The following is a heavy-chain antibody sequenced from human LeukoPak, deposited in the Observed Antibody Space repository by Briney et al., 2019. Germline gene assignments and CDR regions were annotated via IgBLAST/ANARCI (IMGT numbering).Heavy chain of an antibody. J-gene: IGHJ4*02. CDR2: IYSGGST. CDR1: GFTVSSNY. CDR3: AGGPTGSGYDYDY. D-gene: IGHD5-12*01. V-gene: IGHV3-66*01. Sequence: GGSLRLSCAASGFTVSSNYMSWVRQAPGKGLEWVSVIYSGGSTYYADSVKGRFTISRDNSKNTLYLQMNSLRAEDTAVYYCAGGPTGSGYDYDYWGQGTLVTVSS.